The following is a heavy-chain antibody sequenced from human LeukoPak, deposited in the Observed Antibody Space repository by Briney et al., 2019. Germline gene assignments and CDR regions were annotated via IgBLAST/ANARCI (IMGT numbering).Heavy chain of an antibody. CDR2: IYTSGST. Sequence: PSETLSLTCTASGDSFSSFYWNWIRQPAGRGLEWIGRIYTSGSTNYNPSLKSRVTMSVDTSKNQFSLNLISVTAADTAVYYCARSQWDNWFDPWGQGTLVTVSS. D-gene: IGHD1-26*01. CDR1: GDSFSSFY. CDR3: ARSQWDNWFDP. J-gene: IGHJ5*02. V-gene: IGHV4-4*07.